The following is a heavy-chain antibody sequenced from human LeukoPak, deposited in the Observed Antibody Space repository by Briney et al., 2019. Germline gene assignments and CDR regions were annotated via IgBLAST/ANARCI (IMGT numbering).Heavy chain of an antibody. J-gene: IGHJ6*02. CDR3: ARHTSSSPRGYYGMDV. V-gene: IGHV4-59*08. CDR1: VCSISTYF. CDR2: MYYSGST. D-gene: IGHD2-2*01. Sequence: PSETLSLTCTVSVCSISTYFWIWILHPPGKGLECSGYMYYSGSTNYNPSFKSQVTISLDTAKNQFSLNLTSVTAADTAVYYCARHTSSSPRGYYGMDVWGQGATVTVSS.